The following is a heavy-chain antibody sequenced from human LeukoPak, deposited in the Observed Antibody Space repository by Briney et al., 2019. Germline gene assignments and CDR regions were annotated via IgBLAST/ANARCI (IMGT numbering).Heavy chain of an antibody. V-gene: IGHV4-59*01. J-gene: IGHJ5*02. Sequence: PSETLSLTCTVSGGSISSYYWSWIRQPPGKGLEWIGYIYYSGSTNYNPSLKSRVTISVDTSKNQFSLKLSSVTAADTAVYYCARGLVGATVVNWFDPWGQGTLVTVS. D-gene: IGHD1-26*01. CDR1: GGSISSYY. CDR3: ARGLVGATVVNWFDP. CDR2: IYYSGST.